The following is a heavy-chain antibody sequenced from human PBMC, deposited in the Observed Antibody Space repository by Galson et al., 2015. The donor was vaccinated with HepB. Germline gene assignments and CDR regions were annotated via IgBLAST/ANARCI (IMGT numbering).Heavy chain of an antibody. CDR1: GFTFSSYG. V-gene: IGHV3-48*02. CDR3: ARDVATIGYYYGMDV. Sequence: SLRLSCAASGFTFSSYGMHWVRQAPGKGLEWVSYISSSSSTIYYADSVKGRFTISRDNAKNSLYLQMNSLRDEDTAVYYCARDVATIGYYYGMDVWGQGTTVTVSS. CDR2: ISSSSSTI. J-gene: IGHJ6*02. D-gene: IGHD5-12*01.